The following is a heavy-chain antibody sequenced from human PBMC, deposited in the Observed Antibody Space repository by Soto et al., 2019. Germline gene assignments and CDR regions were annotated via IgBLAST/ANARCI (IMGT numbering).Heavy chain of an antibody. V-gene: IGHV1-8*01. CDR2: MNPNSGNT. Sequence: QVQLVQSGAEVKKPGASVKVSCKASGYTFTSYDINWVRQATGQGLEWMGWMNPNSGNTGYAHKFQGRVTMTRNTSISTAYMELSSLRSDDTAVYYCARSVERLASFDYWGQGTLVTVSS. D-gene: IGHD6-25*01. J-gene: IGHJ4*02. CDR3: ARSVERLASFDY. CDR1: GYTFTSYD.